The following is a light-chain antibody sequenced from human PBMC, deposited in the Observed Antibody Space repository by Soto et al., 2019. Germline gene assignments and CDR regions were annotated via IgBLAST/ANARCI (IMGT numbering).Light chain of an antibody. J-gene: IGKJ5*01. CDR2: AAS. CDR3: QPGYSTPPIT. CDR1: QSISSY. Sequence: DIKMTQSPSSLSGSVGXXVNIXCRASQSISSYLNWYQQKPGKAPKLXXYAASSLQSGVPSRFSGSGSGTDFTLTVSSLQPEDFATYYCQPGYSTPPITFGQGTRLEIK. V-gene: IGKV1-39*01.